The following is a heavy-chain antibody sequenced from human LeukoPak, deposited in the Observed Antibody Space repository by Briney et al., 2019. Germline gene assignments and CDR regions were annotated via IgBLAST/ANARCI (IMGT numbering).Heavy chain of an antibody. V-gene: IGHV4-34*01. CDR1: GGSFSGYY. Sequence: SETLSLTCAVYGGSFSGYYWSWIRKPPGKGLEWIGEINHSGSTNYNPSLKSRVTISVDTSKNQFSLKLSSVTAADTAVYYCASGTQSGWSRNYWGQGTLVTVSS. CDR2: INHSGST. CDR3: ASGTQSGWSRNY. J-gene: IGHJ4*02. D-gene: IGHD6-19*01.